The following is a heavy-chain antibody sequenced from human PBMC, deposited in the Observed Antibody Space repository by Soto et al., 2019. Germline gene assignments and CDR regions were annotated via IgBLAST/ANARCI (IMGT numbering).Heavy chain of an antibody. V-gene: IGHV3-7*03. CDR1: GFTFSSYW. Sequence: PGGSLRLSCAASGFTFSSYWMSWVRQAPGKGLEWVANIKQDGSEKYYVDSVKGRFTISRDNAKNSLYLQMNSLRAEDTAVYYCARHSSSWYFSYDYWGQGTLVTVSS. CDR2: IKQDGSEK. D-gene: IGHD6-13*01. CDR3: ARHSSSWYFSYDY. J-gene: IGHJ4*02.